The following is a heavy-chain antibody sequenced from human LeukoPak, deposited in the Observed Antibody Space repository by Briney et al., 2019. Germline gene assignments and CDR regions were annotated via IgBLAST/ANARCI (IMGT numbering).Heavy chain of an antibody. J-gene: IGHJ4*02. V-gene: IGHV4-34*01. CDR1: GGSFSGYY. Sequence: SETLSLTCAVYGGSFSGYYWSWIRQPPGKGPEWIGEINHSGSTNYNPSLKSRVAISVDTSKNQFSPKLSSVTAADTAVYYCARGNMATQLVEYWGQGTLVTVSS. CDR2: INHSGST. CDR3: ARGNMATQLVEY. D-gene: IGHD5-24*01.